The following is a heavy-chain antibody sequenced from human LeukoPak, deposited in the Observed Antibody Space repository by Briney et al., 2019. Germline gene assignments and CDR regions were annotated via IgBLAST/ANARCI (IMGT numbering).Heavy chain of an antibody. J-gene: IGHJ6*02. CDR3: ARDQVETYYYYGMDV. V-gene: IGHV3-30*04. CDR1: VFTFSSYV. Sequence: GGSLRLSCAVSVFTFSSYVMHWVRQAPGKGLEWLAVISSDGSNKYYADSVKGRFTISRDNSKNTPYLQMNSLRAEDTAVYYCARDQVETYYYYGMDVWGQGTTVTVSS. D-gene: IGHD1-1*01. CDR2: ISSDGSNK.